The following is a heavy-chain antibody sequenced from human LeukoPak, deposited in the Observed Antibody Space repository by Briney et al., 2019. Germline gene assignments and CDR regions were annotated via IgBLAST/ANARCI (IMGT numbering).Heavy chain of an antibody. CDR2: IKSKSDGGTT. V-gene: IGHV3-15*01. D-gene: IGHD3-22*01. Sequence: PGGSLRLSCAASGFTFSNAWMNWVRQAPGKGLEWVGRIKSKSDGGTTDYAAPVKGRFTISRDDSKNTLYLQINSLKTEDTAVYYCTTAGDYYDSSGYYYATGYFDYWGQGTLVTVSS. J-gene: IGHJ4*02. CDR1: GFTFSNAW. CDR3: TTAGDYYDSSGYYYATGYFDY.